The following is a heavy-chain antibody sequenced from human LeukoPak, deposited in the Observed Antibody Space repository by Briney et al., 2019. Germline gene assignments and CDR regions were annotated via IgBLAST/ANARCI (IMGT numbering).Heavy chain of an antibody. CDR3: ARVSMITFGGADN. CDR1: GFTFSSYS. V-gene: IGHV3-48*04. CDR2: ISSSGSTI. Sequence: GGSLRLSCAASGFTFSSYSMNWVRQAPGKGLEWVYISSSGSTIYYADSVKGRFTISRDNAKNSLYLQMNSLRAEDTAVYYCARVSMITFGGADNWGQGTLVTVSS. D-gene: IGHD3-16*01. J-gene: IGHJ4*02.